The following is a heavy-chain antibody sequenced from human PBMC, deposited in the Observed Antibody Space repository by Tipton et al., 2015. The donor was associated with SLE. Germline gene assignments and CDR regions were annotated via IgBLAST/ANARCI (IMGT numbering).Heavy chain of an antibody. CDR3: ARDRNDYGNPHFYYDMDV. CDR2: ISWNSEII. CDR1: GFTFDDFT. V-gene: IGHV3-9*01. D-gene: IGHD4-17*01. J-gene: IGHJ6*02. Sequence: QLVQSGGGLVKPGGSLRLSCAASGFTFDDFTMHWVRQAPGKGLEWVSGISWNSEIIHYADSVKGRFTISRDNAKNSLFLQMNSLRADDSALYYCARDRNDYGNPHFYYDMDVWGQGTTVTVSS.